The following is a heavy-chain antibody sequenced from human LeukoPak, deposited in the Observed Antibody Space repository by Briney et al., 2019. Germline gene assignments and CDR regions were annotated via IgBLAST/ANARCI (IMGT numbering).Heavy chain of an antibody. Sequence: PSETLSLTCTVSGGSISNYYWSWIRQPPGKGLEWSGYIYYSGYTNYNPSLKSRDTISLDTSKNHFSLTLRSVTAADTAVYYCARHFSGAAAPLPFDYWGQGTLVTVSS. J-gene: IGHJ4*02. CDR3: ARHFSGAAAPLPFDY. CDR2: IYYSGYT. D-gene: IGHD6-13*01. CDR1: GGSISNYY. V-gene: IGHV4-59*08.